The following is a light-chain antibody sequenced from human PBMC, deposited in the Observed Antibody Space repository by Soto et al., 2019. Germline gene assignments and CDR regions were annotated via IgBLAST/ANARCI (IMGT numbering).Light chain of an antibody. CDR2: KAS. V-gene: IGKV1-5*03. CDR1: QSIDTW. CDR3: QQSYSTPST. Sequence: DIRMTQSPATLSATVGDRVIITCRASQSIDTWLAWHQQKPGKAPKLLISKASSLESGVPSRFSGSGSGTDFTLTISSLQPEDFATYYCQQSYSTPSTFGQGTRLEIK. J-gene: IGKJ5*01.